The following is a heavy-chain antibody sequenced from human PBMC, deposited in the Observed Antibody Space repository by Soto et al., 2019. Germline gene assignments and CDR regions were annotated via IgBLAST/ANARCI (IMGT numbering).Heavy chain of an antibody. CDR1: GFVFTNFW. Sequence: GGSLRLSCEASGFVFTNFWMHWVRHVPGKGLVWVARIDTSGHSTNYAESVKGRFTISRDNAKNTVSLQMNSLIVEDTGVYYCAKDSWYFDLWSQGSQVTVSS. CDR2: IDTSGHST. V-gene: IGHV3-74*01. D-gene: IGHD6-13*01. J-gene: IGHJ4*02. CDR3: AKDSWYFDL.